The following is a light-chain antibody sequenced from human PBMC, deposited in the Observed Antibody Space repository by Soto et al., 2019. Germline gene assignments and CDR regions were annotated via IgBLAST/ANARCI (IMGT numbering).Light chain of an antibody. CDR2: GAS. V-gene: IGKV3-20*01. Sequence: EIVMTQSPGTLSLSPGERATLSCRASQSVSSSYLAWYQQKPGQAPRLLIFGASSRPTGISDRFSGGGSGTDFTLTISSLEPADLAVYYCQLYGSSSWTFGQGTKVDNK. CDR1: QSVSSSY. J-gene: IGKJ1*01. CDR3: QLYGSSSWT.